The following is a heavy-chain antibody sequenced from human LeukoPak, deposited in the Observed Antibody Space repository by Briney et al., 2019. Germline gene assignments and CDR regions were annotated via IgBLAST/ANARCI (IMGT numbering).Heavy chain of an antibody. CDR3: AREPRIVGASYYYYYMDV. J-gene: IGHJ6*03. V-gene: IGHV1-2*02. D-gene: IGHD1-26*01. Sequence: GASVKVSCKASGYTFTGYYMHWVRQAPGQGLEWMGWINPNSGGTNYAQKFQGRVTMTRDTSISTAYMELSRLRSDDTAVYYCAREPRIVGASYYYYYMDVWGKGTTVTVSS. CDR1: GYTFTGYY. CDR2: INPNSGGT.